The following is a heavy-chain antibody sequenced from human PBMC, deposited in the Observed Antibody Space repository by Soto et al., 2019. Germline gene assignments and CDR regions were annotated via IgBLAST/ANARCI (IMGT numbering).Heavy chain of an antibody. J-gene: IGHJ4*02. D-gene: IGHD6-19*01. CDR3: AKGPGIAVAGIYFDY. CDR2: ISGSGSST. Sequence: LSLTCAASGFTFSNYAMSWVRQAPGKGLEWVSGISGSGSSTYYADSAKGRFTISRDNSKKTLYLQMNSLRAEDMAVYYCAKGPGIAVAGIYFDYWGQGTLVTVSS. V-gene: IGHV3-23*01. CDR1: GFTFSNYA.